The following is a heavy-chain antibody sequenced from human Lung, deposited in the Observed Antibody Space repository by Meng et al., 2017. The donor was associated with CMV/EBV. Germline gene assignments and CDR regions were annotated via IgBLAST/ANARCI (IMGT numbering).Heavy chain of an antibody. V-gene: IGHV4-39*07. Sequence: GSLRLSCSLSGTSIRSSTYYWGWIRQPPGKGLEWIGSISYSGNTYYNPSLKSPVTTSVDTSKNQFSLRLSSVTAADTAVYYCAREGGKGDYRDYRMYYGMDVWGQGTTVTVSS. J-gene: IGHJ6*02. CDR2: ISYSGNT. CDR1: GTSIRSSTYY. CDR3: AREGGKGDYRDYRMYYGMDV. D-gene: IGHD4-11*01.